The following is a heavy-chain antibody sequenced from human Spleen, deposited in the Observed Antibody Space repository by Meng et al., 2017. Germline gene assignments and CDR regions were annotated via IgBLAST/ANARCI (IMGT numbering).Heavy chain of an antibody. D-gene: IGHD3-22*01. Sequence: QVLLGQSGEEVEKPVASAKVSCKASGYAFTGYYMHWGLQAPGQGLEWMGRINPYRGATNYGQKFQGRVTMTRDTSISTAYMELSSLRSDDTAVYYCAAGGREYDGGGSNSKINWGQGTLVTVSS. J-gene: IGHJ4*02. CDR2: INPYRGAT. CDR1: GYAFTGYY. CDR3: AAGGREYDGGGSNSKIN. V-gene: IGHV1-2*06.